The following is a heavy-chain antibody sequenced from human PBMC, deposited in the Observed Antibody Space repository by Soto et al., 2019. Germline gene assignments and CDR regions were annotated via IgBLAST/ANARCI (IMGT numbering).Heavy chain of an antibody. CDR1: GGTFSSYA. CDR2: IIPNFGTA. CDR3: AAGAGYSSSWYSVY. Sequence: SVKVSCKASGGTFSSYAISWVRQAPGQGLEWMGGIIPNFGTANYAQKFQGGVTITADESTSTAYMELSSLRSEDTAVYYCAAGAGYSSSWYSVYWGQGTLVTVSS. V-gene: IGHV1-69*13. J-gene: IGHJ4*02. D-gene: IGHD6-13*01.